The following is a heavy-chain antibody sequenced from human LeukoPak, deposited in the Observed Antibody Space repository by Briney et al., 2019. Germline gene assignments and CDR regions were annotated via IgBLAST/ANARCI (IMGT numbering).Heavy chain of an antibody. V-gene: IGHV3-30*18. CDR1: GFTFSSYA. J-gene: IGHJ4*02. CDR2: ISYDGSNK. D-gene: IGHD4-17*01. CDR3: AKDSAFDGDSGYY. Sequence: GGSLRLSCAASGFTFSSYAMSWVRQAPGKGLEWVAVISYDGSNKYYADSVKGRFTISRDNSKNTLYLQMNSLRAEDTAVYYCAKDSAFDGDSGYYWGQGTLVTVSS.